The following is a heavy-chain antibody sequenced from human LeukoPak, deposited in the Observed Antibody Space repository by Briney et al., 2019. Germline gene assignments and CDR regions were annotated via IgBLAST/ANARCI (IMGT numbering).Heavy chain of an antibody. V-gene: IGHV1-69*13. J-gene: IGHJ6*02. CDR3: ARDIPGAYYGMDV. D-gene: IGHD1-26*01. Sequence: SVKVSCKASGGTLSSYAISWVRQAPGQGLEWMGGIIPIFGTANYAQKFQGRVTIIADESTSTAYMELSSLRSEDTAVYYCARDIPGAYYGMDVWGQGTTVTVSS. CDR1: GGTLSSYA. CDR2: IIPIFGTA.